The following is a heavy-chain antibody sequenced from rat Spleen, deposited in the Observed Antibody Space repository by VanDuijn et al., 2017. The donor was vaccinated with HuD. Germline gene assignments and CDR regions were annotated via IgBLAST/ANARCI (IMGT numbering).Heavy chain of an antibody. V-gene: IGHV5-29*01. CDR1: GFTFSDYG. Sequence: EVQLVESGGGLVQPGRSLKVSCAASGFTFSDYGMAWVRQAPTKGLEWVATISYGDSSGHSSTYYRDSVKGRFTISRDNAKSTLYLQMNSLRSEDTAIYYCVRQRGPSWFAYWGQGTLVTVSS. J-gene: IGHJ3*01. CDR3: VRQRGPSWFAY. CDR2: ISYGDSSGHSST. D-gene: IGHD3-1*01.